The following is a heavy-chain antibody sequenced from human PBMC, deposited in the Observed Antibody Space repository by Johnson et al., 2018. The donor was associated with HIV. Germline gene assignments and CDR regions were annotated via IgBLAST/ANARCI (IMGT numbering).Heavy chain of an antibody. D-gene: IGHD2/OR15-2a*01. J-gene: IGHJ3*02. Sequence: VKLVESGGDLVQPGGSLRLSCAASGFTFNSFWLSWVRQAPGKGLEWVANINLDGSEKYYVDSVKGRFTISRDNSKNTLYLQMNSLRAEDTAVYYCATPRIPTDRAFDIWGQGTMVTVSS. CDR3: ATPRIPTDRAFDI. V-gene: IGHV3-7*03. CDR1: GFTFNSFW. CDR2: INLDGSEK.